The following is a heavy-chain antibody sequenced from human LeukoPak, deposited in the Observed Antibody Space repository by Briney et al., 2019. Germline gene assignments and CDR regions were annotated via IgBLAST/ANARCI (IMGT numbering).Heavy chain of an antibody. CDR3: ASYPRYISSPPFDY. J-gene: IGHJ4*02. Sequence: ASMKVSCKASGYTFTGYYMHWVRQAPGQGLEWMGWINPNTGDTDYAQKFQGRVTMTRDTTISTAYMELSRLTFDDTAVYYCASYPRYISSPPFDYWGQGTLVTVSS. D-gene: IGHD5-12*01. V-gene: IGHV1-2*02. CDR1: GYTFTGYY. CDR2: INPNTGDT.